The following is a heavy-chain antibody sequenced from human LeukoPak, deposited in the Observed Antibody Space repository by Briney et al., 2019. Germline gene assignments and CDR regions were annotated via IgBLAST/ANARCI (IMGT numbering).Heavy chain of an antibody. CDR3: ARVGLHYYPSGSPANWFDP. D-gene: IGHD3-10*01. CDR1: GGSVSSTHY. V-gene: IGHV4-39*07. Sequence: PSETLSLTCTVSGGSVSSTHYWGWIRQPPGKGLEWIGSIYYGGSTYYNASLRSRVTTSVDTSKNQFSLKLSSVTAADTAVYYCARVGLHYYPSGSPANWFDPWGQGTLVTVSS. CDR2: IYYGGST. J-gene: IGHJ5*02.